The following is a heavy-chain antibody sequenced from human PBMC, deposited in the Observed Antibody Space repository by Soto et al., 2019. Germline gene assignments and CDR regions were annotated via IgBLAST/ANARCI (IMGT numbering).Heavy chain of an antibody. CDR2: ISYDGSNK. J-gene: IGHJ6*02. V-gene: IGHV3-30*18. CDR3: AKVDSSAYYYYYYGMDV. CDR1: GFTFGSYG. Sequence: GVSLRLSGAPSGFTFGSYGRHWVAQPPAKWLEWVAVISYDGSNKYYADSVKGRFTISRDNSKNTLYLQMNSLRAEDTAVYYCAKVDSSAYYYYYYGMDVWGQGTTVTAP. D-gene: IGHD6-25*01.